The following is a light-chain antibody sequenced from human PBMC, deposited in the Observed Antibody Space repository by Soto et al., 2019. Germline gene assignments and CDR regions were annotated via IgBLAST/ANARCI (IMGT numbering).Light chain of an antibody. CDR3: QVWDSSSDHYV. Sequence: YELTQPPSVSVAPGQTATTTCGGSNIGSKSVQWYQQKPGQAPVLVVYDDSDRPSGIPERFSGSNSGNTATLTVSRVEAGDEADYYCQVWDSSSDHYVFGTGTKVTVL. CDR2: DDS. CDR1: NIGSKS. J-gene: IGLJ1*01. V-gene: IGLV3-21*02.